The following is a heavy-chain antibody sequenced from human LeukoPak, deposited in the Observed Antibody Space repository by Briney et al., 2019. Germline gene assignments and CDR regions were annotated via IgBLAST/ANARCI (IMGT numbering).Heavy chain of an antibody. Sequence: GGSLRLSCAASGFTFSSYSMNWVGQAPGKGLEWVSSISSSSSYIYYADSVKGRFTIPRDNAENSLYLQMNSLRAEDTAVYYCARVSSSSWNYYYGMDVWGQGTTVTVSS. CDR2: ISSSSSYI. J-gene: IGHJ6*02. V-gene: IGHV3-21*01. CDR3: ARVSSSSWNYYYGMDV. D-gene: IGHD6-13*01. CDR1: GFTFSSYS.